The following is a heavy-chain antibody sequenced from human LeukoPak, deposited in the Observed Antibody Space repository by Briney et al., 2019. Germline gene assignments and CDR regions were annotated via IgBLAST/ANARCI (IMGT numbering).Heavy chain of an antibody. Sequence: GGSLRLSCAASGFTFSNYWMSWVRQAPGKGLEWVANIKQDGSEKYYVDSVKGRFTISRDNAQSSLFLQMNSLRAEDTAVYYCARAPEGYTVVTIFDFWGQGTLVTVSS. CDR3: ARAPEGYTVVTIFDF. CDR1: GFTFSNYW. D-gene: IGHD4-23*01. V-gene: IGHV3-7*05. CDR2: IKQDGSEK. J-gene: IGHJ4*02.